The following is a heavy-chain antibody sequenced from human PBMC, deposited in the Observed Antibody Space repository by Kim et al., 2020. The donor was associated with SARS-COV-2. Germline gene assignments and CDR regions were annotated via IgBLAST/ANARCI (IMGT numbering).Heavy chain of an antibody. V-gene: IGHV1-69*06. Sequence: SVKVSCKASGGTFSSYAINWVRQAPGQGLEWMGGIIPIFGTANYAQKFQGRVTITADKSTSTAYMELSSLRSEDTAVYYCAIRSGYSSGWSPYYYGMDVWGQGTTVTVSS. D-gene: IGHD6-19*01. CDR2: IIPIFGTA. CDR3: AIRSGYSSGWSPYYYGMDV. CDR1: GGTFSSYA. J-gene: IGHJ6*02.